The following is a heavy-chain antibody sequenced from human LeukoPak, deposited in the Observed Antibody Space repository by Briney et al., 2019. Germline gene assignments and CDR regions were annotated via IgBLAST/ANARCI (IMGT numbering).Heavy chain of an antibody. V-gene: IGHV3-21*01. CDR1: GFTFSSYS. Sequence: GSLRLSCAASGFTFSSYSMNWVRQAPGKGLEWVSSISSSSSYIYYADSVKGRFTISRDNAKNSLYLQMNSLRAEDTAVYYCARDPIRFLEWSYFDYWGQGTLVTVSS. CDR2: ISSSSSYI. D-gene: IGHD3-3*01. CDR3: ARDPIRFLEWSYFDY. J-gene: IGHJ4*02.